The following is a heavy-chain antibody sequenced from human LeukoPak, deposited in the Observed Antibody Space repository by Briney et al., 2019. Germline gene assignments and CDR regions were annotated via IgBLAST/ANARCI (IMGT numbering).Heavy chain of an antibody. CDR3: ARGEDYGDYPPDYYYGMDV. J-gene: IGHJ6*04. Sequence: GGSLRLSRAASGFTFSSYSMNWVRQAPGKGLEWVSSISSSSSYIYYADSVKGRFTISRDNAKNSLYLQMNSLRAEDTAVYYCARGEDYGDYPPDYYYGMDVWGKGTTVTVSS. V-gene: IGHV3-21*01. CDR2: ISSSSSYI. CDR1: GFTFSSYS. D-gene: IGHD4-17*01.